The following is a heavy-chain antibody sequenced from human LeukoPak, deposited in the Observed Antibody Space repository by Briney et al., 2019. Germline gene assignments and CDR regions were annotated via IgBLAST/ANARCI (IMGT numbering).Heavy chain of an antibody. D-gene: IGHD6-19*01. CDR1: GFSFRSYS. CDR3: AREYSSPSYYMDV. CDR2: ITDTSETM. J-gene: IGHJ6*03. Sequence: GGTLRLFCAASGFSFRSYSMNWVRHARGKGLEWLANITDTSETMSYADSVKGRFTISRDNFKNFLYLQMNSLRAEDTAVYYCAREYSSPSYYMDVWGKGTTVTVSS. V-gene: IGHV3-48*01.